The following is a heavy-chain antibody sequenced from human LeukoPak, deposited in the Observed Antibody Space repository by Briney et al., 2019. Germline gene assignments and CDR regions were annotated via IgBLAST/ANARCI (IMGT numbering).Heavy chain of an antibody. D-gene: IGHD2-15*01. J-gene: IGHJ4*02. CDR1: GGSISSSSYY. V-gene: IGHV4-39*01. Sequence: PSETLSLTCTVSGGSISSSSYYWGWIRQPPGKGREWIGSIYYSGSTYYNPSLKSRVTISVDTSKNQFSLKLSSVTAADTAVYYCARQKHGYCSGGSCYSDYFDYWGQGTLVTVSS. CDR3: ARQKHGYCSGGSCYSDYFDY. CDR2: IYYSGST.